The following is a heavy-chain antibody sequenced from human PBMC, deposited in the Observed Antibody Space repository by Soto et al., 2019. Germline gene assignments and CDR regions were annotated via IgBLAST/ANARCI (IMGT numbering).Heavy chain of an antibody. CDR2: VSDSGGST. Sequence: SLRLSCAASGFTFSSFAMSWVRQAPGKGLEWVSVVSDSGGSTDYADSVKGRFAISRDSSKNTVYLQMSSLRVEDTAVYYCAKEHCSGGTCYSYFDYWGQGTPVTVSS. V-gene: IGHV3-23*01. D-gene: IGHD2-15*01. CDR3: AKEHCSGGTCYSYFDY. J-gene: IGHJ4*02. CDR1: GFTFSSFA.